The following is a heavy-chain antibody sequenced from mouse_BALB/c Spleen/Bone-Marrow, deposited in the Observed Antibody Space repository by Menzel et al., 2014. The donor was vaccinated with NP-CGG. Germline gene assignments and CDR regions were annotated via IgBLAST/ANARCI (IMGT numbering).Heavy chain of an antibody. Sequence: QVQLQQSGPELVKPGASVKMSCKASGHTFTDYVISWVKQRTGQGLEWIGEIYPGSGSTYYNEKFKGKATLTADKSSNTAYMQLSSLTSEDSAVYFCARYYDYDWYFDVWGAGTTVTVSS. CDR3: ARYYDYDWYFDV. CDR2: IYPGSGST. J-gene: IGHJ1*01. CDR1: GHTFTDYV. D-gene: IGHD2-4*01. V-gene: IGHV1-81*01.